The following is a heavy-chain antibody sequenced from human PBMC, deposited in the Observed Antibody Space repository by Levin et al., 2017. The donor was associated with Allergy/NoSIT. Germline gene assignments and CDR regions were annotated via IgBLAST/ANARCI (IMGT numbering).Heavy chain of an antibody. CDR1: RYIFSDYF. J-gene: IGHJ4*02. D-gene: IGHD3-22*01. V-gene: IGHV1-2*02. CDR3: ARDLYNDDSVFGY. CDR2: INPHSGDT. Sequence: GESMKISCKASRYIFSDYFIHWVRQAPGQGLEWMGWINPHSGDTKYAQEFQGRVTMTRDTSISTAYMELTRLTSDDTAVYYCARDLYNDDSVFGYWGQGTLVNVFS.